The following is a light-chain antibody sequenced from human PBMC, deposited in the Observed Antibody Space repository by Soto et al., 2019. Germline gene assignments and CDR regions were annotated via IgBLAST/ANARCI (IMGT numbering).Light chain of an antibody. CDR2: DVS. CDR3: SSYTSSSTVL. CDR1: SSDVGGYNY. V-gene: IGLV2-14*03. J-gene: IGLJ2*01. Sequence: QSALTQPASVSGSPGQSIAISCTGSSSDVGGYNYVSWYQQHSGKAPKLMIYDVSSRPSGVSDRFSGSKSGNTASLTISGLQAEDEAEYYCSSYTSSSTVLFGGGTKLTVL.